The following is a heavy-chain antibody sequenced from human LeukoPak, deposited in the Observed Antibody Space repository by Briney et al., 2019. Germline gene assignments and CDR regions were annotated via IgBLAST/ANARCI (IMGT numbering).Heavy chain of an antibody. CDR3: ARGPAVGATVH. CDR2: NNDSGRS. CDR1: GGSFSGYY. D-gene: IGHD1-26*01. J-gene: IGHJ4*02. Sequence: PSETLSLTCAVYGGSFSGYYWSWIRQPPGKGLEWIGENNDSGRSNYNPSLKSRVTISVDTSKQQFSLTLRSVTSADTAVYYRARGPAVGATVHWGQGTLVTVSS. V-gene: IGHV4-34*01.